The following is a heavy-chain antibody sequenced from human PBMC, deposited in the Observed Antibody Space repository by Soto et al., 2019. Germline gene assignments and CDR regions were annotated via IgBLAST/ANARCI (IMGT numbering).Heavy chain of an antibody. V-gene: IGHV4-39*01. CDR1: GGSISSSSYY. CDR3: ARRDYCSGGSCSSFDY. J-gene: IGHJ4*02. CDR2: IYYSGNT. D-gene: IGHD2-15*01. Sequence: QLQLQESGPGLVKPSETLSLTCTVSGGSISSSSYYWGWIRQPPGKGLEWIGSIYYSGNTYYNPSLKSRVTISVDTSKNQFSLKLTSVTAADTAVYYCARRDYCSGGSCSSFDYWGQGTLVTVSS.